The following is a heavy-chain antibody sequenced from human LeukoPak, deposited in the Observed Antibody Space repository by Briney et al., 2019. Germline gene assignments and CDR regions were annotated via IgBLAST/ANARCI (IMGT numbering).Heavy chain of an antibody. V-gene: IGHV3-30*18. CDR2: ISYDESNK. D-gene: IGHD6-19*01. CDR3: AKDSSGGWFHWYFDL. CDR1: GFTFSRYG. Sequence: GGSLRLSCAAPGFTFSRYGMHWVRQAPGKGLEWVAVISYDESNKYYADSVKGRFTISRDISKNTLYLQMNSLRAEDTAVYYCAKDSSGGWFHWYFDLWGRGTLVTVSS. J-gene: IGHJ2*01.